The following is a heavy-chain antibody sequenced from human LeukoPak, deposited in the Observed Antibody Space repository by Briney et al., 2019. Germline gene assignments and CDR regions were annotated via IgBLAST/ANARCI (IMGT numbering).Heavy chain of an antibody. CDR2: ISWNSGSI. V-gene: IGHV3-9*01. CDR3: AKAAVTPSLLRNWFDP. CDR1: GFTFDDYA. J-gene: IGHJ5*02. Sequence: GRSLRLSCAAFGFTFDDYAMHWVRQAPGKGLEWVSGISWNSGSIGYADSVKGRFTISRDNAKNSLYLQMNSLRAEDTALYYCAKAAVTPSLLRNWFDPWGQGTLVTVSS. D-gene: IGHD4-17*01.